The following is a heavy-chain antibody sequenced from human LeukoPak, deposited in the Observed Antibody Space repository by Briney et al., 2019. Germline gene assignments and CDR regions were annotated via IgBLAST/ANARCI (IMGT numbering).Heavy chain of an antibody. J-gene: IGHJ4*02. Sequence: SETLSLTCTVSGGSISGYYWSWIRQPPGKGLEWIGYIYYSGSTYYNPSLKSRVTISVDTSKNQFSLKLSSVTAADTAVYYCARSDNLGYCSGGSCYSFDYWGQGTLVTVSS. V-gene: IGHV4-59*04. CDR3: ARSDNLGYCSGGSCYSFDY. D-gene: IGHD2-15*01. CDR2: IYYSGST. CDR1: GGSISGYY.